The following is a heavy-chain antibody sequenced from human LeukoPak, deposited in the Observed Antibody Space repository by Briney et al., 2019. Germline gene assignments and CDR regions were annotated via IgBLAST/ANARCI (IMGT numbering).Heavy chain of an antibody. CDR1: GGSISSSNW. J-gene: IGHJ6*04. V-gene: IGHV4-4*02. CDR3: AREAYAAKYYYYGMDV. CDR2: IYHSGST. D-gene: IGHD3-16*01. Sequence: GTLSLTCAVSGGSISSSNWWSWVRQPPGKGLEWIGEIYHSGSTNYNPSLKSRVTISVDKSKNQFSLKLSSVTAADTAVYYCAREAYAAKYYYYGMDVWGKGTTVTVSS.